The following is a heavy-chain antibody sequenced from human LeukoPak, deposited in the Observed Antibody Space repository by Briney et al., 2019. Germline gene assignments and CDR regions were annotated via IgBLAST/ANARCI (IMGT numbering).Heavy chain of an antibody. CDR1: GGSISSYY. D-gene: IGHD2-21*02. V-gene: IGHV4-4*07. J-gene: IGHJ4*02. Sequence: SETLSLTCTVSGGSISSYYWSWIRQPAGKGLEWIGRIYTSGSTNYNPSLKSRVTISVDTSKNQFSLKLSSVTAADTAVYYCARSPGGSAYCGGDCYSREFDYWGQGTLVTVSS. CDR2: IYTSGST. CDR3: ARSPGGSAYCGGDCYSREFDY.